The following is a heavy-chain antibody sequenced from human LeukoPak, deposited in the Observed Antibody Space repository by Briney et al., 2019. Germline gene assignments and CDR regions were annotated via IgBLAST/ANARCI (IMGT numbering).Heavy chain of an antibody. CDR2: ISPHNGNT. CDR3: ARDQGIYNHRIIDS. CDR1: GYTFTSFG. V-gene: IGHV1-18*01. D-gene: IGHD5-12*01. J-gene: IGHJ4*02. Sequence: ASVKVSCKASGYTFTSFGLSWMRQAPGQGLEWMGWISPHNGNTNYAQKLQGRVTMTADTSTRTAYMELRSLRSDDTAVYYCARDQGIYNHRIIDSWGQETLVTVSS.